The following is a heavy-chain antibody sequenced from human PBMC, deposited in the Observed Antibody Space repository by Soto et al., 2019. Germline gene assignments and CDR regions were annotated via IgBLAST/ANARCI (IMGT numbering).Heavy chain of an antibody. Sequence: ASVKVSCKASGYTFTSYAIHWVRQAPGQRLEWVGWINAGNGNTKYSQKFQDRVTITRDTSASTAYMELRSLTSEDTAVYYCARGIWVATTASYYFDYWGQGTQVTVSS. CDR2: INAGNGNT. D-gene: IGHD5-12*01. V-gene: IGHV1-3*01. J-gene: IGHJ4*02. CDR3: ARGIWVATTASYYFDY. CDR1: GYTFTSYA.